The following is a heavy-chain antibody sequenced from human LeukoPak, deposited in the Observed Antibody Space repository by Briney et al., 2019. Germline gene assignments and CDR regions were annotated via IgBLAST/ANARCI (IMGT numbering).Heavy chain of an antibody. CDR1: GFTFSSYV. D-gene: IGHD3-10*01. CDR3: AKAYGSGSYYNVGYFDY. V-gene: IGHV3-23*01. J-gene: IGHJ4*02. CDR2: ISGSGGST. Sequence: TGGSLRLSCAASGFTFSSYVMNWVRQAPGKGLEWISTISGSGGSTYYADSVKGRFTISRDNSKNTLYLQMNSLRAEDTAVYYCAKAYGSGSYYNVGYFDYWGQGTLVTVSS.